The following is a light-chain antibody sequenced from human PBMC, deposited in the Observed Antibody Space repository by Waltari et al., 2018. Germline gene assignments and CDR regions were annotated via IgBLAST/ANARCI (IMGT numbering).Light chain of an antibody. V-gene: IGLV6-57*01. CDR2: ENH. CDR1: SGSIPSNS. Sequence: NFMLTQPHSPSGSPGKPVTISRTPRSGSIPSNSVPCCQQRPGPPPTTLIYENHQRPSGVPDRFSGSIDSSSNSASLTISQLKTEDEADYYCQSSDSSTWVFGGGTKLTVL. CDR3: QSSDSSTWV. J-gene: IGLJ3*02.